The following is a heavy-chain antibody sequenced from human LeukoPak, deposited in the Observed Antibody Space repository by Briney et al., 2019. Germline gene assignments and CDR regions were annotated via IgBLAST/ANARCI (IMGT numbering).Heavy chain of an antibody. Sequence: GGSLRLSCAASGFTFSEYWMHWVRQVPGKGLEWVSRIKSDGSNINYADSVKGRFTISRDTAANTVYLEMNSLRDDDTAVYFCARDLTGNVCDYWGQGNLFTVS. CDR1: GFTFSEYW. CDR3: ARDLTGNVCDY. CDR2: IKSDGSNI. V-gene: IGHV3-74*01. J-gene: IGHJ4*02. D-gene: IGHD3-16*01.